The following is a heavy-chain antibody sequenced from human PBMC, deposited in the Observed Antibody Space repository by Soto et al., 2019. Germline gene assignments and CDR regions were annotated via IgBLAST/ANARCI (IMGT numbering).Heavy chain of an antibody. CDR2: INHSGST. CDR3: ARTGYCSGGSCYSSSYYYMDV. J-gene: IGHJ6*03. D-gene: IGHD2-15*01. V-gene: IGHV4-34*01. Sequence: QVQLQQWGAGLLKPSETLSLTCAVYGGSFSGYYWSWIRQPPGKGLEWIGEINHSGSTNYNPSLKRRVTISVDTSKNQFSLKLSSVTAADTAVYYCARTGYCSGGSCYSSSYYYMDVWGKGTTVTVSS. CDR1: GGSFSGYY.